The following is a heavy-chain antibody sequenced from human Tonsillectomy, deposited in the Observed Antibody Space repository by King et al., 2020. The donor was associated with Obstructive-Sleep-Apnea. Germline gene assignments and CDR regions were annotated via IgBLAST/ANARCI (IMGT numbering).Heavy chain of an antibody. CDR2: IRSKAYGGTT. V-gene: IGHV3-49*03. CDR3: TRAEGVTIFGVARTNQTFDY. J-gene: IGHJ4*02. D-gene: IGHD3-3*01. Sequence: VQLVESGGGLVQPGRSLRLSCTASGFTFGDYAMSWFRQAPGKGLEWVGFIRSKAYGGTTEYAASVKGRFTISRDDSKSIAYLQMNSLKTEDTAVYYCTRAEGVTIFGVARTNQTFDYWGQGTLVTVSS. CDR1: GFTFGDYA.